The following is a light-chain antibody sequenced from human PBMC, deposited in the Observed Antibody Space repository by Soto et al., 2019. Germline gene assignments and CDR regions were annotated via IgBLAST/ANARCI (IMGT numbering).Light chain of an antibody. CDR2: GNR. CDR1: NSNLGAGYD. Sequence: QPVLTQPPSVSGAPGQRVTISCTGNNSNLGAGYDVHWYQQLPGAAPKLVIFGNRNRPSGVPERFSGSKSGTSASLAITGLQAADEADYYCQAYDYSLTAFVFGGGTQLTVL. CDR3: QAYDYSLTAFV. V-gene: IGLV1-40*01. J-gene: IGLJ3*02.